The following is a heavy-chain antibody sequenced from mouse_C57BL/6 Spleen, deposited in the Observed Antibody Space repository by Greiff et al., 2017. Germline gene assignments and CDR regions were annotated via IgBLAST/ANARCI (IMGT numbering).Heavy chain of an antibody. CDR2: INTSNGGT. Sequence: QVKLQQPGPELVKPGASVKLSCKVSGYTFTSYWMHWVKQRPGQGLEWIGNINTSNGGTNYNEKFKSKATLTLDKSSSTAYMQISSLTSEDSAVYYCARRTYGHNGWFAYWGQGTLVTVSA. D-gene: IGHD6-1*01. J-gene: IGHJ3*01. CDR1: GYTFTSYW. CDR3: ARRTYGHNGWFAY. V-gene: IGHV1-53*01.